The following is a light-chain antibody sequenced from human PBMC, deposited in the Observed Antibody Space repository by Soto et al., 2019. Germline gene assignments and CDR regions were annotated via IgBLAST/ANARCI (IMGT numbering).Light chain of an antibody. J-gene: IGKJ5*01. CDR1: QGISTW. CDR2: AAS. Sequence: DIQMTQSPSSVSASVGDRFTITFRSSQGISTWLAWYQQKPGKAPKLLINAASSVQSGVPARFSGSGSGTDFTLTISSLQPEDVATYYCQQTNSFPITFGQGTRLEI. V-gene: IGKV1-12*01. CDR3: QQTNSFPIT.